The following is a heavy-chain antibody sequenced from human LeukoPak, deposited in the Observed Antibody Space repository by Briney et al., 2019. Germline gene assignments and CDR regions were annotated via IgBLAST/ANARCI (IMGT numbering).Heavy chain of an antibody. V-gene: IGHV3-48*03. CDR2: ISSFSSTI. J-gene: IGHJ4*02. CDR3: ASYNPYY. Sequence: PGGSLRLSCAASGFTFSSYEMNWVRQAPGKGLEWVSYISSFSSTIYYADSVMGRFTISRDNAKNSLYQQMNSLRVEDTAVYYCASYNPYYGGQGTLVTVSS. D-gene: IGHD1-1*01. CDR1: GFTFSSYE.